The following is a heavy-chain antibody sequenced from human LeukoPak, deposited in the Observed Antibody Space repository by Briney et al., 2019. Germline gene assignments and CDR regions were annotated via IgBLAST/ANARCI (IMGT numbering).Heavy chain of an antibody. CDR1: GDPMNSGSYY. Sequence: SETLSLTCTVSGDPMNSGSYYWSWIRQPAGKGLEWIGRIYSSGNTKYNPSLKSRVTVSADTSKNQFSLKLNSVTAADTAMYYCVRSNSGYDFYWYFDLWGRGTLVTVSS. CDR2: IYSSGNT. CDR3: VRSNSGYDFYWYFDL. D-gene: IGHD5-12*01. J-gene: IGHJ2*01. V-gene: IGHV4-61*02.